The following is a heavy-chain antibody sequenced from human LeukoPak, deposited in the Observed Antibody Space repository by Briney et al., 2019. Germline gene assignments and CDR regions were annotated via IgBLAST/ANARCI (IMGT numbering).Heavy chain of an antibody. J-gene: IGHJ3*02. Sequence: GGSLRLSCAASGFTFSSYSMNWARHAPGRGLEWVSSISSSSSYISYADSVKAPFTISRDTAKNSLYLQMNRLRAEDTAVYYCARGGFELPAAMFVGYSYGPDAFDIWRQGTMVTVSS. CDR3: ARGGFELPAAMFVGYSYGPDAFDI. D-gene: IGHD5-18*01. CDR1: GFTFSSYS. V-gene: IGHV3-21*01. CDR2: ISSSSSYI.